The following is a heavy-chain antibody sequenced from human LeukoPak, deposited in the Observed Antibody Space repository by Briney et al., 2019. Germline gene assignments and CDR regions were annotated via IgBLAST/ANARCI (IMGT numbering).Heavy chain of an antibody. CDR3: ARWRGSANFYDY. CDR1: GFSFSSYA. CDR2: ISVNGAT. V-gene: IGHV3-64*01. J-gene: IGHJ4*02. Sequence: PGGSLRLSCVGSGFSFSSYAMCWVRQAPGKGLEYVAAISVNGATYYANSVRVRFTISRDNSKDALFLQMGSLRGEDMAVYYCARWRGSANFYDYWGQGTLVTVSS. D-gene: IGHD3-3*01.